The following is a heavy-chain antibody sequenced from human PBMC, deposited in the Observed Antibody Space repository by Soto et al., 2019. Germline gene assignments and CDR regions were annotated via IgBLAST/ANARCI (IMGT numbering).Heavy chain of an antibody. CDR2: IIPSFGTA. CDR3: ARYYDSSGYEPFDS. V-gene: IGHV1-69*12. D-gene: IGHD3-22*01. Sequence: QVQLVQSGAEVKKPGSSVKVSCKASGGTFSSYAISWVRQTPGQGLEWMGGIIPSFGTANYAQKFQGSVTSAADESTSTAYMELSSLRSEDTAVYYCARYYDSSGYEPFDSWGQGTLVTVSS. J-gene: IGHJ4*02. CDR1: GGTFSSYA.